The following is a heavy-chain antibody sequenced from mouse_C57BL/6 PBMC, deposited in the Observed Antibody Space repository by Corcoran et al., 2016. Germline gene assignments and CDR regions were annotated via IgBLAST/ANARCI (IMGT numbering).Heavy chain of an antibody. D-gene: IGHD1-1*02. Sequence: DVQLQESGPGLVKPSQSLSLTCSVTGYSITSGYYWNWIRQFPGNKLEWMGYISYDGSNNYNPSLKNRISITRDTSKNQFFLKLNSVTTEDTATYYCASYYGPYYYAMDYWGQGTSVTVSS. J-gene: IGHJ4*01. CDR1: GYSITSGYY. V-gene: IGHV3-6*01. CDR3: ASYYGPYYYAMDY. CDR2: ISYDGSN.